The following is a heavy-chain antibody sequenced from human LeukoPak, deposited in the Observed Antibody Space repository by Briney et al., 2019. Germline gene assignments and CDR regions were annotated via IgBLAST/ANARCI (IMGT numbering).Heavy chain of an antibody. CDR1: GFTFSSYA. J-gene: IGHJ4*02. CDR2: ISGSGGNT. D-gene: IGHD2-2*01. CDR3: AKDRRYCSSTSCPYYFDY. V-gene: IGHV3-23*01. Sequence: GGSLRLSCAASGFTFSSYAMSWVRQAPGKGLEWVSTISGSGGNTYYADSVKGRFTISRDNSKNTLYLQMNSLRAEDTAVYYCAKDRRYCSSTSCPYYFDYWGQGTLVTVSS.